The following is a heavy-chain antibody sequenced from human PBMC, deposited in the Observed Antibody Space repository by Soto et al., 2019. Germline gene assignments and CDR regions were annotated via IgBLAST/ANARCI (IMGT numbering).Heavy chain of an antibody. V-gene: IGHV3-33*01. Sequence: QVQLVESGGGVVQPGRSLRLSSAASGFTFSNYGMHWVRQAPGKGLGWVAVIWYDGSNKYYADSVKGRFTISRDNSKNTLYLQMNSLRAEDTAVYYCATERIWSYSTRCAFDTWGQGTMVTVSS. J-gene: IGHJ3*02. CDR1: GFTFSNYG. CDR3: ATERIWSYSTRCAFDT. CDR2: IWYDGSNK. D-gene: IGHD1-26*01.